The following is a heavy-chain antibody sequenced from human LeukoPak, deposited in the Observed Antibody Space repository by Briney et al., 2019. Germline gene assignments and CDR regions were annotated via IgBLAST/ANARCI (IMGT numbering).Heavy chain of an antibody. D-gene: IGHD5-18*01. Sequence: ASVKVSCKASGCTFTGYYMHWVRQAPGQGLEWMGWINPNSGGTNYAQKFQGRVTMTRDTSISTAYMELSRLRSDDTAVYYCARDVDTAMVIGYWGQGTLVTVSS. V-gene: IGHV1-2*02. J-gene: IGHJ4*02. CDR1: GCTFTGYY. CDR3: ARDVDTAMVIGY. CDR2: INPNSGGT.